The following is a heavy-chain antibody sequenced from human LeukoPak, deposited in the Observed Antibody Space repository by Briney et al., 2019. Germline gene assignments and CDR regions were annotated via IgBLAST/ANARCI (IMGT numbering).Heavy chain of an antibody. CDR3: ARVDLGVVATTPSYYIYYGMDV. V-gene: IGHV3-48*03. Sequence: PGGSLRLSCAASGFTVSSYEINWVRQAPGKGLEWVSYISSSGSTMYYADSVKGRFTISRDNAKNSLYLQMNSLRAEDTAVYYCARVDLGVVATTPSYYIYYGMDVWGQGTTVTASS. CDR2: ISSSGSTM. CDR1: GFTVSSYE. J-gene: IGHJ6*02. D-gene: IGHD2-15*01.